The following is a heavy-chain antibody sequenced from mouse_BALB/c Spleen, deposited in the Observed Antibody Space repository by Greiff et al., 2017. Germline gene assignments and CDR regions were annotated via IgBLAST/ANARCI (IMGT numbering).Heavy chain of an antibody. J-gene: IGHJ4*01. V-gene: IGHV1-7*01. CDR1: GYTFTSYW. Sequence: QVQLQQSGAELAKPGASVKMSCKASGYTFTSYWMHWVKQRPGQGLEWIGYINPSTGYTEYNQKFKDKATLTADKSSSTAYMQLSSLTSEDSAVYYCSYAMDYWGQGTSVTVSS. CDR2: INPSTGYT. CDR3: SYAMDY.